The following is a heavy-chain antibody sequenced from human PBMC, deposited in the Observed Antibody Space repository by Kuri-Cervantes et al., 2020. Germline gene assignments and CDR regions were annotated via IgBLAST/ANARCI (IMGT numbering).Heavy chain of an antibody. V-gene: IGHV1-46*01. Sequence: ASVKVSCKASGYTFTSYYMRWVRQAPGQGLEWMGIINPSGGSTSYAQKFQGRVTMTRDTSTSTVYMELSSLRSEDTAVYYCARDRPNLGELSFNPRWGSMDVWGKGTTVTVSS. CDR1: GYTFTSYY. J-gene: IGHJ6*04. D-gene: IGHD3-16*02. CDR3: ARDRPNLGELSFNPRWGSMDV. CDR2: INPSGGST.